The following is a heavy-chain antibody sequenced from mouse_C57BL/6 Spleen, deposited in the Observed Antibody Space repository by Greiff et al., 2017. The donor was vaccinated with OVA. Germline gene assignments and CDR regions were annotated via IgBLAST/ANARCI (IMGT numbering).Heavy chain of an antibody. J-gene: IGHJ3*01. V-gene: IGHV1-64*01. CDR1: GYTFTSYW. Sequence: QVQLKESGAELVKPGASVKLSCKASGYTFTSYWMHWVKQRPGQGLEWIGMIHPNSGSTNYNEKFKSKATLTVDKSSSTAYMQLSSLTSEDSAVYYCARPLYYGYDFSWFAYWGQGTLVTVSA. CDR2: IHPNSGST. CDR3: ARPLYYGYDFSWFAY. D-gene: IGHD2-2*01.